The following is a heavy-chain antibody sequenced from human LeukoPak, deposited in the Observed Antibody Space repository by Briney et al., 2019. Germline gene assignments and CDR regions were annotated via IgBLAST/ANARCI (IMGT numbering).Heavy chain of an antibody. Sequence: SETLSLTCSASGGSITGYYWSWIRQPPGKGLEWIGYIISGGSLNYNPSLKSRATISVDTSKNQFSLKLSSVTAADTAVYYCARHAEKYYYGSGIGRSYYFDYWGQGTLVTVSS. D-gene: IGHD3-10*01. J-gene: IGHJ4*02. V-gene: IGHV4-59*08. CDR3: ARHAEKYYYGSGIGRSYYFDY. CDR1: GGSITGYY. CDR2: IISGGSL.